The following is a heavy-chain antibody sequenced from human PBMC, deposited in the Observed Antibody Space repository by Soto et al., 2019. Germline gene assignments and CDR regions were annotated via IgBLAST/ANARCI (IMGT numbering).Heavy chain of an antibody. Sequence: QVQLVESGGGVVQPGRSLRLSCAASGFTFSSYGMHWVRQAPGKGLEWVAVISYDGSNKYYADSVKGRFTISRDNSKNTXXLQMSSLRAEDTAVYYCAKDGTIFGVVMPDNWFDPWGQGTLVTVSS. J-gene: IGHJ5*02. CDR2: ISYDGSNK. CDR3: AKDGTIFGVVMPDNWFDP. V-gene: IGHV3-30*18. D-gene: IGHD3-3*01. CDR1: GFTFSSYG.